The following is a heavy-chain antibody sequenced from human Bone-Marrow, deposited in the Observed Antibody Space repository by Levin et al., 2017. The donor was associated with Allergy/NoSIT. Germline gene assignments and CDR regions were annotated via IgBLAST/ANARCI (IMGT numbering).Heavy chain of an antibody. CDR3: ASDRLPGAMVTDYYYYYGMDV. D-gene: IGHD5-18*01. J-gene: IGHJ6*02. CDR2: IIPIFGTA. CDR1: GGTFSSYA. Sequence: SVKVSCKASGGTFSSYAISWVRQAPGQGLEWMGGIIPIFGTANYAQKFQGRVTITADKSTSTAYMELSSLRSEDTAVYYCASDRLPGAMVTDYYYYYGMDVWGQGTTVTVSS. V-gene: IGHV1-69*06.